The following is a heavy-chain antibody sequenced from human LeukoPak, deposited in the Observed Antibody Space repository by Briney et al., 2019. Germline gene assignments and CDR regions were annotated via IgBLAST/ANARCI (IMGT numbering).Heavy chain of an antibody. J-gene: IGHJ5*02. Sequence: SGGSLRLSCAASGLTGSHNYVSWVRQAAGKGLEWVSALHTSGDTCYADSVKGRFTISRDTSKNTLYLQINSLRVEDTAVYYCIVFGDSNHWGQGTLVTVSS. V-gene: IGHV3-53*01. CDR1: GLTGSHNY. CDR2: LHTSGDT. CDR3: IVFGDSNH. D-gene: IGHD4-17*01.